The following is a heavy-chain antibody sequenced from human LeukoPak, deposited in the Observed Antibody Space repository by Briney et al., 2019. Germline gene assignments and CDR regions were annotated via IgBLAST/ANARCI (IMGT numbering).Heavy chain of an antibody. D-gene: IGHD6-19*01. CDR3: AREATVAGTQGFDY. V-gene: IGHV1-3*01. CDR1: GYTFTSYA. J-gene: IGHJ4*02. Sequence: ASVKVSCKASGYTFTSYAMHWVRQAPGQRLEWMGWINAGNGNTKYSQKFQGRVTITRDTSASTGYMELSSLRSEDTAVYYCAREATVAGTQGFDYWGQGTLVTVSS. CDR2: INAGNGNT.